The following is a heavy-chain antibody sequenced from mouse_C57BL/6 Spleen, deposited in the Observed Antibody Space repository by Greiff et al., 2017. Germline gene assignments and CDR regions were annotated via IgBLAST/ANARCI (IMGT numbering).Heavy chain of an antibody. J-gene: IGHJ1*03. CDR2: INPNNGGT. CDR3: ARSGSYYGSSHWYFDV. Sequence: EVQLQQSGPELVKPGASVKISCKASGYTFTDYYMNWVKQSHGKSLEWIGDINPNNGGTSYNQKFKGKATLTVDKSSSTAYMELRSLTSEDSAVYYCARSGSYYGSSHWYFDVWGTGTTVTVSS. D-gene: IGHD1-1*01. V-gene: IGHV1-26*01. CDR1: GYTFTDYY.